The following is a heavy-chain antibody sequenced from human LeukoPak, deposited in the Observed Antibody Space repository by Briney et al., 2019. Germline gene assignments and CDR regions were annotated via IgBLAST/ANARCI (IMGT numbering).Heavy chain of an antibody. Sequence: KASETLSLTCTVSGGSISDSYWSWIRQPPGKGLEWIGYIYDSGNTNYNPSLKRRVTISLDTSKNQFSLEVTSVTAADTAVYYCARATITMVRGVIISAFDIWGQGTMVTVSS. CDR1: GGSISDSY. J-gene: IGHJ3*02. D-gene: IGHD3-10*01. V-gene: IGHV4-59*01. CDR2: IYDSGNT. CDR3: ARATITMVRGVIISAFDI.